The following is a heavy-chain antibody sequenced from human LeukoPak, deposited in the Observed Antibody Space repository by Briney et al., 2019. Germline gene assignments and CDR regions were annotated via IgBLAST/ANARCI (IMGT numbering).Heavy chain of an antibody. V-gene: IGHV4-59*08. Sequence: SETLSLTCTVSGGSISSYYWSWIRQPPGKGLEWIGYIYYSGSTNYNPSLKSRVTISVDTSNNQFSLKLSSVTAADTAVYYCARQGGYYYYYGMDVWGQGTTVTVSS. J-gene: IGHJ6*02. CDR2: IYYSGST. CDR3: ARQGGYYYYYGMDV. D-gene: IGHD1-26*01. CDR1: GGSISSYY.